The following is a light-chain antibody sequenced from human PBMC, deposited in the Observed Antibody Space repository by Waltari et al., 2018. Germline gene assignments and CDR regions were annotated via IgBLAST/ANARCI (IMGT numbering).Light chain of an antibody. CDR3: QQYGSSPIT. CDR2: GAS. J-gene: IGKJ5*01. V-gene: IGKV3-20*01. Sequence: DIVLTQSPGTLSLSPGERATLSCRASQSLSSSYLAWYKQLPGQAPRLLIYGASTRATGIPDRFSGSGSGTDFTLTISRLEPEDFAVYFCQQYGSSPITFGQGTRLEIK. CDR1: QSLSSSY.